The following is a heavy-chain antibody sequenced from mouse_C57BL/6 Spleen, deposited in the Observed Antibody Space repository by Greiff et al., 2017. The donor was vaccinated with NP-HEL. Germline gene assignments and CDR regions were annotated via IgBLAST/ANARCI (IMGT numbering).Heavy chain of an antibody. D-gene: IGHD1-1*01. J-gene: IGHJ2*01. Sequence: VQLQQSGPELVKPGASVKISCKASGYTFTDYYINWVKQRPGQGLEWIGWIFPGSGSTYYNEKFKGKATLTVDKSSSTAYMLLSSLTSEDSAVYFCARSGALLRWGYFDYWGQGTTLTVSS. CDR1: GYTFTDYY. V-gene: IGHV1-75*01. CDR3: ARSGALLRWGYFDY. CDR2: IFPGSGST.